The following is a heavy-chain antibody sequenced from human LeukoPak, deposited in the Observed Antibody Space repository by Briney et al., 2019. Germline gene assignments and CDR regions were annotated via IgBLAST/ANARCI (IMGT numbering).Heavy chain of an antibody. Sequence: SETLSLTCTVSGGSISSSSYYWSWIRQPPGKGLEWIGYIYYSGSTNYNPSLKSRVTISVDTSKNQFSLKLSSVTAADTAVYYCARAYSGSYLEYWGQGTLVTVSS. CDR2: IYYSGST. CDR3: ARAYSGSYLEY. J-gene: IGHJ4*02. CDR1: GGSISSSSYY. V-gene: IGHV4-61*01. D-gene: IGHD1-26*01.